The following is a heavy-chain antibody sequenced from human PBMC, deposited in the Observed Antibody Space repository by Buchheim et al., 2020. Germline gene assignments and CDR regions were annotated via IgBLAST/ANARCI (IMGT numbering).Heavy chain of an antibody. CDR3: ARHSGAWPHYFDY. CDR2: SHYSEST. D-gene: IGHD6-25*01. CDR1: GGSISTYF. J-gene: IGHJ4*02. V-gene: IGHV4-59*08. Sequence: QVQLQESGPGLVKPSETLSLTCFVSGGSISTYFWSWLRQPPGKGLEWIAFSHYSESTKYHPSLKNRVTMSVDRSRNQFSLKMPSVTAADTAVYYCARHSGAWPHYFDYWGQGAL.